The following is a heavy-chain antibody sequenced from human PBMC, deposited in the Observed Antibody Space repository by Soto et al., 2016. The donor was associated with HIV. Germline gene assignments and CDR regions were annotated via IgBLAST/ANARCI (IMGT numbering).Heavy chain of an antibody. D-gene: IGHD3-10*01. V-gene: IGHV1-69*10. CDR3: ARGWFGFDN. CDR2: IIPILGIA. CDR1: GGTFSTHG. J-gene: IGHJ4*02. Sequence: QVHLVQSGAEVKKPGSSVKVSCKASGGTFSTHGISWVRQAPGQGPEWMGGIIPILGIADYAQKFKGRVTMTRDTSISTAYMELSSLTSDNTAVYYCARGWFGFDNWGQGTLVTVSS.